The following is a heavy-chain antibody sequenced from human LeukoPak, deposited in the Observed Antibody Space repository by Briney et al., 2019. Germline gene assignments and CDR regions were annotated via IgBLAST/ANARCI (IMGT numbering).Heavy chain of an antibody. Sequence: ASVKVSCKASGYTFTSYGISWVRQAPGQGLEWMGWINPNSGGTNYAQKFQGRVTMTRDTSISTAYMELSRLRSDDTAVYYCARDYCSSTSCYDYYYMDVWGKGTTVTVSS. V-gene: IGHV1-2*02. CDR1: GYTFTSYG. J-gene: IGHJ6*03. D-gene: IGHD2-2*01. CDR3: ARDYCSSTSCYDYYYMDV. CDR2: INPNSGGT.